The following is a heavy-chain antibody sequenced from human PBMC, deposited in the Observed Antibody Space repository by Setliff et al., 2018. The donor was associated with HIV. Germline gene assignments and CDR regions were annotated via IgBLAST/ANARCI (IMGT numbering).Heavy chain of an antibody. CDR3: ATPGYDDDVFGYFRF. J-gene: IGHJ1*01. CDR2: IYSTGRT. Sequence: SETLSLTCTVSGGSISSYYWSWIRQPPGKGLEWIGHIYSTGRTYYKLSLESRVTISIDTSKNQLSLNVNSVTAADTATYYCATPGYDDDVFGYFRFWGRGTLVTVSS. D-gene: IGHD5-12*01. CDR1: GGSISSYY. V-gene: IGHV4-59*04.